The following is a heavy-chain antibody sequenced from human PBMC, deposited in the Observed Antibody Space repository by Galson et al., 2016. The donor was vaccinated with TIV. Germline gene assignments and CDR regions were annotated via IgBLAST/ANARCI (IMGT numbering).Heavy chain of an antibody. Sequence: ETLSLTCTVSGGSLSIFYWSWIRQSPGKGLEWIGYIYDSGSTNYNPSLKSRVTISVDTSKNHFTLELRSATAADTAVYYCARGTWSTDSWSGYAFYALDVWGQGTTVTVSS. D-gene: IGHD3-3*01. CDR2: IYDSGST. CDR1: GGSLSIFY. J-gene: IGHJ6*02. V-gene: IGHV4-59*01. CDR3: ARGTWSTDSWSGYAFYALDV.